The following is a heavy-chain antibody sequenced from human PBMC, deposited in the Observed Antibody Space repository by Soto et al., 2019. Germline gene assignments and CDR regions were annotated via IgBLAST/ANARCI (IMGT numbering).Heavy chain of an antibody. CDR1: EVIFSTYE. CDR3: ARGPGELELPYYFDH. CDR2: ISGGGSTV. Sequence: EVQLVESGGGSVQPGGSLRLYCAASEVIFSTYEMNWVRQAPGKGLEWIAYISGGGSTVYYADSVKGRFTISRDIPKNALYLQMNSLRAEDTAVYYCARGPGELELPYYFDHWGQGTLVTVSS. V-gene: IGHV3-48*03. D-gene: IGHD1-7*01. J-gene: IGHJ4*02.